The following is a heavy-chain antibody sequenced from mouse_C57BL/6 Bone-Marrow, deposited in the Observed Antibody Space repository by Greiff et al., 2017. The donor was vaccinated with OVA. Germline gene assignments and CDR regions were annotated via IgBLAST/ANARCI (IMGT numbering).Heavy chain of an antibody. CDR1: GFNIKDDY. J-gene: IGHJ2*01. V-gene: IGHV14-4*01. Sequence: EVKLQQSGAELVRPGASVKLSCTASGFNIKDDYMHWVKQRPEQGLEWIGWIDPENGDTEYASKFQGKATITADTSSNTAYLQLSSLTSEDTAVYYCTWRYLDYWGQGTTLTVSS. CDR3: TWRYLDY. CDR2: IDPENGDT.